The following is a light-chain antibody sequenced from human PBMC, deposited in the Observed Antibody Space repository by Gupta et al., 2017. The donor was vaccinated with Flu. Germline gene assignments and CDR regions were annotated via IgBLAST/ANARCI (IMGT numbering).Light chain of an antibody. V-gene: IGKV3-11*01. CDR3: QQRSNWPPPLT. Sequence: EIVLTQSPATLSLSPGERATLSCRASQSVSSYLAWYQQKPGQAPRLLIYDASNRATGIPARFSGSGSGTDFTLTISSLEPEDVAVYYCQQRSNWPPPLTFGGGTKVEIK. CDR1: QSVSSY. J-gene: IGKJ4*01. CDR2: DAS.